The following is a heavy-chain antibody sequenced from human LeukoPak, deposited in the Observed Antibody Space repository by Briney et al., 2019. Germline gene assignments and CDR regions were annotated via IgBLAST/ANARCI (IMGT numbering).Heavy chain of an antibody. CDR2: ISGNGLGT. D-gene: IGHD3-22*01. CDR3: AKDANYLRSSGYLIPIDF. Sequence: GGSLRLSCAASGFTFSRNAMNWVRQAPGKGLEWVAAISGNGLGTYYADSVKGRFNISRDNSRNTLYLQMNSLRIEATAFYYCAKDANYLRSSGYLIPIDFWGQGTLVTVSS. CDR1: GFTFSRNA. J-gene: IGHJ4*02. V-gene: IGHV3-23*01.